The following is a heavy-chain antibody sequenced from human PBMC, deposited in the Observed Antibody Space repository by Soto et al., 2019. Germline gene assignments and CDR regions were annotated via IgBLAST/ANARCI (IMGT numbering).Heavy chain of an antibody. CDR3: ETNNEFRGSDV. Sequence: QVQLVQSGAEVKKPGASVKVSCKASGYSFTSYGISWVRQAPGQGLEWMGWISAYNGNTNYAQKLQGRITMTTDTSTSTAYMELRSLRYEDTTVYYCETNNEFRGSDVWGQGTTVTVSS. D-gene: IGHD1-1*01. V-gene: IGHV1-18*01. J-gene: IGHJ6*02. CDR1: GYSFTSYG. CDR2: ISAYNGNT.